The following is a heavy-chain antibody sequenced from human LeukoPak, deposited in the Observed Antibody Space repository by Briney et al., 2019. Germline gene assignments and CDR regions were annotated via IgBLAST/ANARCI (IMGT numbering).Heavy chain of an antibody. J-gene: IGHJ6*03. CDR1: GFTFSSYG. CDR3: AKGAEMATIKDYMDV. D-gene: IGHD5-24*01. Sequence: PGRSLRLSCAASGFTFSSYGMHWVRQAPGKGLEWVAVISYDGSNKYYADSVKGRFTISRDNSKNTLYLQMNGLRAEDTAVYYCAKGAEMATIKDYMDVWGKGTTVTVSS. CDR2: ISYDGSNK. V-gene: IGHV3-30*18.